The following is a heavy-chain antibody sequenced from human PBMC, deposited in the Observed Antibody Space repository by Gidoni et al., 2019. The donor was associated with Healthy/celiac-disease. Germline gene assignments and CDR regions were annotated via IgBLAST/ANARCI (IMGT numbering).Heavy chain of an antibody. J-gene: IGHJ3*02. V-gene: IGHV3-64*01. CDR3: ARERDYYDSSGYPRDDAFDI. D-gene: IGHD3-22*01. CDR2: ISSNGGST. Sequence: EVQLVASAGGLVQPGGSLRLSCAASGFTFSGYPMLWASQAPGKGLEYVSAISSNGGSTYYANSVKGRFTISRDNSKNTLYLQMGSRRAEDMAVYYCARERDYYDSSGYPRDDAFDIWGQGTMVTVSS. CDR1: GFTFSGYP.